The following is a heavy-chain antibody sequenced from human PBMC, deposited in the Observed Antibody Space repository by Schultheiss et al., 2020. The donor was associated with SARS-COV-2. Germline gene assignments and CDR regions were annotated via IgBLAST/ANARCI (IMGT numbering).Heavy chain of an antibody. J-gene: IGHJ4*02. CDR2: VRYNGTDK. V-gene: IGHV3-30*02. Sequence: GGSLRLSCAASGFTFSSYGMHWVRQAPGKGLEWVAFVRYNGTDKYYADFVKGRFTISRDNSKNTLYLQMDSLRAEDTAVYYCARGYYDFWSGPHWLEWGQGTLVTVSS. D-gene: IGHD3-3*01. CDR3: ARGYYDFWSGPHWLE. CDR1: GFTFSSYG.